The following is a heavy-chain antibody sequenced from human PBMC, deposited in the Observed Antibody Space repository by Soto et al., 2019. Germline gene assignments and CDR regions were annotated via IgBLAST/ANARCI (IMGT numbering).Heavy chain of an antibody. J-gene: IGHJ4*02. CDR3: ARGGPEWNFGGPFDY. CDR2: IIPIFGTA. V-gene: IGHV1-69*05. CDR1: VGTFSSYA. Sequence: QVQLVQSGAEVKKPGSSVKVSCKASVGTFSSYAISWVRQAPGQGLEWMGGIIPIFGTANYAQKFLGRVTITTAESTSKAYMELSSLRSEDTAVYYCARGGPEWNFGGPFDYWGQGTLFTVSS. D-gene: IGHD1-7*01.